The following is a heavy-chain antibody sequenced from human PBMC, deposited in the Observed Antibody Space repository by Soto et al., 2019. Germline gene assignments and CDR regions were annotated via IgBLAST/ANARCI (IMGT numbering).Heavy chain of an antibody. D-gene: IGHD2-15*01. CDR1: GGPIRSYY. Sequence: PSETLSLTCTVSGGPIRSYYWSWIRQPPGKGLEWIGYIYYSGSTNYNPSLKSRVTISVDTSKNQFSLKVSSVTAADTAVYYCARHYCSGGSCYLDYYYYMDVWGKGTTVTVSS. CDR3: ARHYCSGGSCYLDYYYYMDV. V-gene: IGHV4-59*01. CDR2: IYYSGST. J-gene: IGHJ6*03.